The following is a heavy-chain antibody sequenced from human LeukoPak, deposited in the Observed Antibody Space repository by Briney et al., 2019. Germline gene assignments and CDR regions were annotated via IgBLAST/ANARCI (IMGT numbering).Heavy chain of an antibody. CDR1: GGSISSYY. D-gene: IGHD3-3*01. V-gene: IGHV4-4*07. CDR2: IYTSGST. J-gene: IGHJ4*02. Sequence: SDTLSLTCTVSGGSISSYYWSWIRQPAGKGLEWIGRIYTSGSTNYNPSLTSRVTMSVDTSKNQFSLKLSSVTAADTAVYYCAREGYDFWSGYQYYFDYWGQGTLVTVSS. CDR3: AREGYDFWSGYQYYFDY.